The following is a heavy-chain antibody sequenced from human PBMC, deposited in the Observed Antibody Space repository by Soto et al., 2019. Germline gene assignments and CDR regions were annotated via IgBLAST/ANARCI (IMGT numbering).Heavy chain of an antibody. J-gene: IGHJ5*02. CDR3: ARLGAYYQSLDP. Sequence: SETLSLTCTVSGASISQYYWSWIRQPPGKGLEWIGYIYFSGSTNYNPSLKSRVTMSVELSKNQFSLRLSSVTAADTAVYYCARLGAYYQSLDPWGPGTLVTVSS. D-gene: IGHD2-21*01. CDR1: GASISQYY. CDR2: IYFSGST. V-gene: IGHV4-59*08.